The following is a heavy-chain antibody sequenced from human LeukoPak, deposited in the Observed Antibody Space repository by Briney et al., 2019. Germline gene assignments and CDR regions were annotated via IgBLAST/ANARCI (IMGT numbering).Heavy chain of an antibody. D-gene: IGHD4-17*01. CDR1: GFTFSSYA. J-gene: IGHJ4*02. CDR3: ARDSRETTVVTRPAFAY. CDR2: ISYDGSNK. V-gene: IGHV3-30-3*01. Sequence: GGSLRLSCAASGFTFSSYAMHWVRQAPGKGLEWVAVISYDGSNKYYADSVKGRFTISRDNSENTLYLQMNSLRAEDTAVYYCARDSRETTVVTRPAFAYWGRGTLVTVSS.